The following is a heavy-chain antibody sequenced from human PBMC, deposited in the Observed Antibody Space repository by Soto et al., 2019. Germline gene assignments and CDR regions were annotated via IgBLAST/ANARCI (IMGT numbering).Heavy chain of an antibody. V-gene: IGHV1-3*01. CDR1: GYTFTSYA. CDR2: INAGNGNT. CDR3: ALVVAATTEYPDAFDI. D-gene: IGHD2-15*01. Sequence: ASAEVSCKASGYTFTSYAMHWVRQAHGQRLEWMGWINAGNGNTKYSQKFQGRVTITRDTSASTAYMELSSLRSEDTAVYYCALVVAATTEYPDAFDIWGQGTMVTVSS. J-gene: IGHJ3*02.